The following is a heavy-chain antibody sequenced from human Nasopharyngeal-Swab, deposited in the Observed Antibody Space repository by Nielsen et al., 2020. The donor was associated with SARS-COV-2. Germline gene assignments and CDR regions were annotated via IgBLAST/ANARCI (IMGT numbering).Heavy chain of an antibody. CDR2: ISWNSGSI. V-gene: IGHV3-9*01. CDR3: AALLDYGDYGPDY. Sequence: SLKISCAASGFTFDDYAMHWVRQAPGKGLEWVSGISWNSGSIGYADSVKGRFTISRDNAKNSLYLQMNSLRAEDTALYYCAALLDYGDYGPDYWGQGTLVTFSS. D-gene: IGHD4-17*01. J-gene: IGHJ4*02. CDR1: GFTFDDYA.